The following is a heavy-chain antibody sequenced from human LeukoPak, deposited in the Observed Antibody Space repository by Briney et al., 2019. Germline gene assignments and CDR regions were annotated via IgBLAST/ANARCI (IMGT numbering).Heavy chain of an antibody. J-gene: IGHJ4*02. CDR1: GYTFTSYG. CDR3: ASPVKYFDFWSGYPPFDY. D-gene: IGHD3-3*01. Sequence: GASVKVSCKASGYTFTSYGISWVRQAPGQGLDWMGWISAYNGNTNYAQKLQGRVTMTTDTSTNTAYMELSSLRSEDTAVYYCASPVKYFDFWSGYPPFDYWGQGTLVTVSS. CDR2: ISAYNGNT. V-gene: IGHV1-18*01.